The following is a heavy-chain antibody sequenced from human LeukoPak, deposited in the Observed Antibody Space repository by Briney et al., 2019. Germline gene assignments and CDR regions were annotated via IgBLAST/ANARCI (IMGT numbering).Heavy chain of an antibody. Sequence: SETLSLTCTVSGGSISSYYWSWIRQPPGKGLEWIGYIYYSGSTNYNPSLKSRVTISVDTSKNQFSLKLSSVTAADTAVYYCARPGYSYGGLWFDPWGQGTLVTVSS. CDR3: ARPGYSYGGLWFDP. D-gene: IGHD5-18*01. V-gene: IGHV4-59*08. J-gene: IGHJ5*02. CDR2: IYYSGST. CDR1: GGSISSYY.